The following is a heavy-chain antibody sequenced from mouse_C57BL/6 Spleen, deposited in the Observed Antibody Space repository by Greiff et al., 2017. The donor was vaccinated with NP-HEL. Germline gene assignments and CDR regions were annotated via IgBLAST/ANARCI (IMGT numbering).Heavy chain of an antibody. J-gene: IGHJ2*01. CDR1: GFNIKDDY. CDR2: IDPENGDT. V-gene: IGHV14-4*01. D-gene: IGHD2-1*01. Sequence: EVKLQQSGAELVRPGASVKLSCTASGFNIKDDYMHWVKQRPEQGLEWIGWIDPENGDTEYASKFQGKATITADTSSNTAYLQLSSLTSEDTAVYYCTLYYGPPGYFDYWGQGTTLTVSS. CDR3: TLYYGPPGYFDY.